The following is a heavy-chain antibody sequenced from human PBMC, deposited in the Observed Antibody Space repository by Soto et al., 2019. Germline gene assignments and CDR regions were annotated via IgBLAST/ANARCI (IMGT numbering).Heavy chain of an antibody. J-gene: IGHJ5*02. CDR1: GYRFTSYW. CDR2: IYPGDSDA. Sequence: EFLKISCKGYGYRFTSYWIAWVRQIPGKGLEWMGIIYPGDSDARYSPSFQGQVTISVDKSISTAYLQWSSLKASDTAIYYCARQLGHDYINNWFDPWGQGTLVTVSS. V-gene: IGHV5-51*01. CDR3: ARQLGHDYINNWFDP. D-gene: IGHD4-4*01.